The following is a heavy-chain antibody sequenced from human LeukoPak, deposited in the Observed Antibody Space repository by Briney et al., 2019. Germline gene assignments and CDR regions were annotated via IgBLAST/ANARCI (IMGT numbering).Heavy chain of an antibody. CDR2: ISNDGSKT. Sequence: GGSLRLSCTASGFTFSSYGMHWVRQAPGKGPEWVVVISNDGSKTYYADSIKGRFTISRDNPKNTLNLQMNSLRTEDSAVYYCAQDRGGEQQLIQGFAYWGQGTLVTVSS. V-gene: IGHV3-30*18. CDR3: AQDRGGEQQLIQGFAY. J-gene: IGHJ4*02. CDR1: GFTFSSYG. D-gene: IGHD6-13*01.